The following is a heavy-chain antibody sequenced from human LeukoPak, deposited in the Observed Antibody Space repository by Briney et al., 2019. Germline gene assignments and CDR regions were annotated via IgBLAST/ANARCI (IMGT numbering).Heavy chain of an antibody. CDR2: IHYSGTT. J-gene: IGHJ4*02. CDR3: ARLYGSGSYYLN. CDR1: GGSISSSRFY. V-gene: IGHV4-39*01. Sequence: SETLSLTCTVSGGSISSSRFYWGWIRQPPGKGLEWIGSIHYSGTTYYNPSLNRVTISVDTSKNQFSLMLSSVTAADTAVYFCARLYGSGSYYLNWGQGTLVTVSS. D-gene: IGHD3-10*01.